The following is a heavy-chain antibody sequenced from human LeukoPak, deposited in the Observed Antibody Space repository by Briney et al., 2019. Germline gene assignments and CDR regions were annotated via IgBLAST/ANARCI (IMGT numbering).Heavy chain of an antibody. Sequence: ASVKVSCKVSGYTLTEMSIHWVRQAPGGALEWIGGFDPEDGETVYAPKFQGRVTMTEDTSADTAYMELSSLRSEDTAVYCCTTCLNGAGQPVAIYYYGMDVWGQGTTVTVSS. J-gene: IGHJ6*02. CDR3: TTCLNGAGQPVAIYYYGMDV. V-gene: IGHV1-24*01. CDR2: FDPEDGET. CDR1: GYTLTEMS. D-gene: IGHD2-2*01.